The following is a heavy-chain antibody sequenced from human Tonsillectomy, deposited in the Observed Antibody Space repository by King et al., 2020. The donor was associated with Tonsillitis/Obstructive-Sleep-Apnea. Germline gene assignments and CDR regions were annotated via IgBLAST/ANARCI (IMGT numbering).Heavy chain of an antibody. CDR1: GFTFSDHY. V-gene: IGHV3-72*01. Sequence: VQLVESGGGLVQPGGSLRLSCAASGFTFSDHYIDWVRQAPGKGLEWVGRSGNKASSHTPEYAASVKGRCTISRDDSNNSLYLQINSLKTEDTAVYYCTRGYSGLSIYAFDIWGQGTMVTVSS. CDR2: SGNKASSHTP. CDR3: TRGYSGLSIYAFDI. J-gene: IGHJ3*02. D-gene: IGHD6-6*01.